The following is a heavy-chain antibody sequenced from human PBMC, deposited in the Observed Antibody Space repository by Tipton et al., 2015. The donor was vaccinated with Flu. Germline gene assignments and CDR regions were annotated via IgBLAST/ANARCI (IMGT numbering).Heavy chain of an antibody. J-gene: IGHJ5*02. CDR1: GDSIGSGYF. Sequence: TLSLTCSVSGDSIGSGYFWGWIRQPPGKGLEWIGNVHRTGSPYYNPSLRSRVIMTVDGAKNQFSLRLTSVTATDTAVYYCVRRDYSNYVSEPKNWLEPWGPGTLVTVSS. CDR2: VHRTGSP. V-gene: IGHV4-38-2*01. D-gene: IGHD4-11*01. CDR3: VRRDYSNYVSEPKNWLEP.